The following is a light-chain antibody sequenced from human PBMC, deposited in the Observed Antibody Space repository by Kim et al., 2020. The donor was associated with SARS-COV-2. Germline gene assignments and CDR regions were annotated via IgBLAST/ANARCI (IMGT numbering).Light chain of an antibody. V-gene: IGKV1-27*01. CDR1: HNISYH. Sequence: APVAERATPSRRARHNISYHLSWYHKKPVRVPQLLSCGASTLQSGGPSRFSGGVSGTEFTLTINSLRPENVATYNCQKYNRAPLTFGGGTKMCIK. CDR2: GAS. J-gene: IGKJ4*01. CDR3: QKYNRAPLT.